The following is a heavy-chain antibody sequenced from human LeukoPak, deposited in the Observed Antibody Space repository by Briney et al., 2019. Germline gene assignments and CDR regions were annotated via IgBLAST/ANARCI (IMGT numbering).Heavy chain of an antibody. CDR3: AREASLRGAEAFDI. CDR2: IFYTGRT. J-gene: IGHJ3*02. D-gene: IGHD3-10*01. V-gene: IGHV4-59*01. CDR1: GGSMTSYY. Sequence: PSETLSLTCTVSGGSMTSYYWSWIRQPPGKGLEWIGYIFYTGRTVYNPSLKSRVTMSVDTSKNQLSLNVNSVTAADTALYYCAREASLRGAEAFDIWGQGTVVTVSS.